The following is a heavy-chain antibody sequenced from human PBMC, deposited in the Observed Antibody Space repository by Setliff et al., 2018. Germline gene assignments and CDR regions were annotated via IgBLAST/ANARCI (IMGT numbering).Heavy chain of an antibody. J-gene: IGHJ6*03. V-gene: IGHV3-21*01. CDR2: ISSSSSYI. CDR3: AREDSGYYYYYYYMDV. D-gene: IGHD5-12*01. Sequence: GGSLRLSCAASGFTFSSYSMNWVRQAPGKGLEWVSSISSSSSYIYYADSVKGRFTISRDNAKNSLYLQMNSLRAEDTAVYYCAREDSGYYYYYYYMDVWGKGTTVTVSS. CDR1: GFTFSSYS.